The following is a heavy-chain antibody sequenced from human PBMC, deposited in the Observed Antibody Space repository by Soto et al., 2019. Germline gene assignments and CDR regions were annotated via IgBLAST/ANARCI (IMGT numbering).Heavy chain of an antibody. D-gene: IGHD3-22*01. V-gene: IGHV1-24*01. Sequence: ASVKVSCKVSGYTLTELSMHWVRQAPGKGLEWMGGFDPEDGETIYAQKFQGRVTMTEDTSTDTAYMELSSLRSEDTAVYYCAASPGYYDSSGYYSVFDYRGQGSPVTVSS. CDR3: AASPGYYDSSGYYSVFDY. J-gene: IGHJ4*02. CDR1: GYTLTELS. CDR2: FDPEDGET.